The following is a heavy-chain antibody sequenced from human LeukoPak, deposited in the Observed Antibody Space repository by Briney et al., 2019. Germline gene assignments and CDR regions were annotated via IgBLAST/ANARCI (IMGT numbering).Heavy chain of an antibody. V-gene: IGHV4-38-2*02. Sequence: SETLSLTCTVSAYSITSGYYWDWIRQPPGRGLEWIGSFHHSGSTYYNPSLRSRVTISVDTSRNQFSLKLTSVTAADTGVYYCLRSQGFGEAFDDWGQGKLVTVSS. J-gene: IGHJ4*02. CDR2: FHHSGST. D-gene: IGHD3-10*01. CDR1: AYSITSGYY. CDR3: LRSQGFGEAFDD.